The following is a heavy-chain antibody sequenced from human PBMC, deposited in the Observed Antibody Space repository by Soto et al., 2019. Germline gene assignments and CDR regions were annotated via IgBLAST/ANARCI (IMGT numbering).Heavy chain of an antibody. V-gene: IGHV4-39*01. J-gene: IGHJ3*02. CDR3: ARPYVEMATILLDAFDI. D-gene: IGHD5-12*01. CDR2: IYYSGST. Sequence: SETLSLTCTVSGGSISSSSYYWGWIRQPPGKGLEWIGSIYYSGSTYYNPSLKSRVTISVGTSKNQFSLKLSSVTAADTAVYYCARPYVEMATILLDAFDIWGQGTMATVSS. CDR1: GGSISSSSYY.